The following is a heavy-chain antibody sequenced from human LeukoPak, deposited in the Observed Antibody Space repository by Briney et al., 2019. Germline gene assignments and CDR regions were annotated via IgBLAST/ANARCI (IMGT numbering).Heavy chain of an antibody. CDR2: IKEDESAK. D-gene: IGHD3-16*01. Sequence: GGSLKLPCVASGFIFTRLWVSWGRPAAGEGLDWVANIKEDESAKFYADSLRGRFTISRDHAKNSVYLEMNNLRVEDTAVYCCARAVDVADYWGRGTLVTVSS. CDR3: ARAVDVADY. J-gene: IGHJ4*02. V-gene: IGHV3-7*01. CDR1: GFIFTRLW.